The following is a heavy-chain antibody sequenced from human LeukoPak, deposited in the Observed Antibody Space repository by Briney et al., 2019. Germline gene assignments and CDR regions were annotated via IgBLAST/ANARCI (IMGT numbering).Heavy chain of an antibody. D-gene: IGHD3-22*01. CDR1: GFTFSNYE. J-gene: IGHJ4*02. CDR2: ISSSGSNI. V-gene: IGHV3-48*03. CDR3: ARETYSYDSSGNSPFDY. Sequence: GGSLRLSCAASGFTFSNYELNWVRQAPGKGLEWVSNISSSGSNIYYADSVKGRFIISRDNAKNSLYLQMNSLRAEDTAVYYCARETYSYDSSGNSPFDYWGQGTLVTVSS.